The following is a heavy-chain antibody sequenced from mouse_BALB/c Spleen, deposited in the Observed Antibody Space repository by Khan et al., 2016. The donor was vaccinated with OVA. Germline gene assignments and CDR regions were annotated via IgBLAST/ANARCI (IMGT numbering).Heavy chain of an antibody. CDR1: GFTFSDYY. V-gene: IGHV5-4*02. D-gene: IGHD2-13*01. Sequence: EVELVESGGGLVKPGGSLKLSCEASGFTFSDYYMHWVRQTPEKRLEWVATISDVGSYIYYLDNVKGRFTISIDNANNNLYLQMNSLKSEETAVYYCIRSYYGDSFAYWGQGTLVTVSA. J-gene: IGHJ3*01. CDR3: IRSYYGDSFAY. CDR2: ISDVGSYI.